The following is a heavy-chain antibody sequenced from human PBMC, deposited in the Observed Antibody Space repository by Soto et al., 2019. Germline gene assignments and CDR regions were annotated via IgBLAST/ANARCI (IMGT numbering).Heavy chain of an antibody. CDR1: GFTFNNYA. CDR3: AKPSAYGDFAGSSDS. D-gene: IGHD4-17*01. V-gene: IGHV3-23*01. Sequence: EVHLLESGGGLVQRGGSLRLSCVASGFTFNNYAMNWVRQAPGKGLEWVSNIGGRGGNTFYADSMRGRFTISRDNSKNTVYLQMNNLRVEDSATYYCAKPSAYGDFAGSSDSWGQGTLVTVSP. J-gene: IGHJ4*02. CDR2: IGGRGGNT.